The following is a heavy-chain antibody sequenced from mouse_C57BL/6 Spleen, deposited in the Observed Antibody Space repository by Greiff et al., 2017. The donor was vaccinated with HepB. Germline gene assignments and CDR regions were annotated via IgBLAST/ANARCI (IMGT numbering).Heavy chain of an antibody. V-gene: IGHV1-42*01. CDR1: GYSFTGYY. CDR2: INPSTGGT. CDR3: ARSGDGYYAYYFDY. D-gene: IGHD2-3*01. J-gene: IGHJ2*01. Sequence: VQLKQSGPELVKPGASVKISCKASGYSFTGYYMNWVKQSPEKSLEWIGEINPSTGGTTYNQKFKAKATLTVDKSSSTAYMQLKSLTSEDSAVYYCARSGDGYYAYYFDYWGQGTTLTVSS.